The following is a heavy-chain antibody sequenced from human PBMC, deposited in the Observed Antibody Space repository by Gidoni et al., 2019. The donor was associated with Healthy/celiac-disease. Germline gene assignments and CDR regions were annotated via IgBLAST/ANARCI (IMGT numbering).Heavy chain of an antibody. CDR1: GFTFSRYG. Sequence: QVQLVESGGGVVQPGRSLRLSCAASGFTFSRYGMHWVRQAPGKGLAWVAGISYGGSKKYYADSVKGRFTISRDNSKNTLYLQMNSLRAEDTAVYYCAKVAYSYGSYYYYGMDVWGQGTTVTVSS. V-gene: IGHV3-30*18. D-gene: IGHD5-18*01. CDR3: AKVAYSYGSYYYYGMDV. J-gene: IGHJ6*02. CDR2: ISYGGSKK.